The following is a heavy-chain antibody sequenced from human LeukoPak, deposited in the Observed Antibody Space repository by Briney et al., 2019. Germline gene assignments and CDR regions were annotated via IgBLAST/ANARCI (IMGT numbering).Heavy chain of an antibody. CDR3: AKDRRQYYYGSGSAGLGY. D-gene: IGHD3-10*01. CDR2: ISYDGSNK. J-gene: IGHJ4*02. V-gene: IGHV3-30*18. CDR1: GFTFSSYG. Sequence: GRSLRLSCAASGFTFSSYGMHWVRQAPGKGLEWVAVISYDGSNKYYADSVKGRFTISRDNSKNTLYLQMNSLRAEDTAVYYCAKDRRQYYYGSGSAGLGYWGQGTLVTVSS.